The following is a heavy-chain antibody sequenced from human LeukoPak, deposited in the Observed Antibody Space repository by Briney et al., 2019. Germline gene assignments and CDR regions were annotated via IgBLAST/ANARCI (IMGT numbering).Heavy chain of an antibody. CDR1: AYSFSSSC. Sequence: GESLKISCKVSAYSFSSSCIGWVRQLPRKGLEWMGTIYPGVSDTRYSPSYQGQVPISTDKSLSTTYLQWSSLKASDTAMYYCARHRKGETPMVSFDYWGQGTLVTVSS. J-gene: IGHJ4*02. CDR3: ARHRKGETPMVSFDY. D-gene: IGHD5-18*01. V-gene: IGHV5-51*01. CDR2: IYPGVSDT.